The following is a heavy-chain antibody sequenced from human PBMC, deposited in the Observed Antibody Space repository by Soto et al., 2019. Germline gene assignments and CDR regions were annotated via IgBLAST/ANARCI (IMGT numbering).Heavy chain of an antibody. J-gene: IGHJ6*02. CDR1: GFTFSTSA. CDR3: AKGPTVFGAVISFDYYYGMYV. CDR2: ISGSGAGT. V-gene: IGHV3-23*01. D-gene: IGHD3-3*01. Sequence: GGSLRLSCTASGFTFSTSAMSWVRQAPGRGLEWVSGISGSGAGTYYADSVKGRFTTSRDNSKNTLYLQMSGLRAEDAAVYYCAKGPTVFGAVISFDYYYGMYVWGQGTPVTVSS.